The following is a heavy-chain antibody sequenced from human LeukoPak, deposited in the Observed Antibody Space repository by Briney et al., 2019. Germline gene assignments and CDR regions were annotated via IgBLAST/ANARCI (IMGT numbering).Heavy chain of an antibody. V-gene: IGHV3-33*06. CDR2: IWYDGSNK. CDR3: GKTKDGYNGTEFDY. Sequence: GRSLTLSCAASGCTFSSYGIHWVRQAPGKGLEWVAGIWYDGSNKYYADSVKGRITIVRKHSKNTLYLQMNSLGAEDTAVYYCGKTKDGYNGTEFDYWGQGTLVTVSS. J-gene: IGHJ4*02. D-gene: IGHD5-24*01. CDR1: GCTFSSYG.